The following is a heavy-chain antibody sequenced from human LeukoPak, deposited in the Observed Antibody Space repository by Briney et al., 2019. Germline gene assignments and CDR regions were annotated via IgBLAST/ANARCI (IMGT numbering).Heavy chain of an antibody. CDR1: GFTFSSYS. Sequence: GGSLRLSCAASGFTFSSYSMNWVRQAPGKGLEWVSSISSSSSYIYYADSVKGRFTISRDNAKNSLYLQMNSLRAEDTAVYYCARDIPAPGDAKFDCWGQGALVTVSS. CDR3: ARDIPAPGDAKFDC. J-gene: IGHJ4*02. D-gene: IGHD2-21*01. V-gene: IGHV3-21*01. CDR2: ISSSSSYI.